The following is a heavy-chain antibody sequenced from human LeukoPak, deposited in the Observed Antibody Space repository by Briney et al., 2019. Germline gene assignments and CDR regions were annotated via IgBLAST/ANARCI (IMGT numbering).Heavy chain of an antibody. CDR1: GFTFSNYW. CDR3: ARDGAALVWFDP. V-gene: IGHV3-7*01. D-gene: IGHD6-6*01. CDR2: IKQDGSGK. J-gene: IGHJ5*02. Sequence: PGGSLRLSCAASGFTFSNYWMTWVRQAPGKGLEWVANIKQDGSGKYYVDSVKGRFTISRDNAKNSLYLQMNSLRAEDTAMYYCARDGAALVWFDPWGQGTLVTVSS.